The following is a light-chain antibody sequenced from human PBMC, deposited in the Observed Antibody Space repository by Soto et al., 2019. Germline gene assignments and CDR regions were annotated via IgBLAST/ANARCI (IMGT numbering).Light chain of an antibody. CDR1: QGIRTD. V-gene: IGKV1-6*01. CDR3: LQDYNYPLT. J-gene: IGKJ2*01. Sequence: AIQMTQSPSSLSASVGDRVTITCRASQGIRTDLGWYQQKPGKAPKLLIYAASSLQSGVPSRFSGSGSGTDFTLNISSLQPEDFATYYCLQDYNYPLTFGQGTKLEIK. CDR2: AAS.